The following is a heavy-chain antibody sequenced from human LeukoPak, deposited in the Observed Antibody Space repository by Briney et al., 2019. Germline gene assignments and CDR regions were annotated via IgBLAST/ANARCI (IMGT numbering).Heavy chain of an antibody. V-gene: IGHV4-34*01. J-gene: IGHJ5*02. CDR3: ARRGRLRKNWFDP. Sequence: SETLSLTCAVYGGSFSGYYWSWIRQPPGKGLEWIGEINHSGSTNYNPSLKSRVTISVDTSKNQFSLKLSSVTAADTAVYYCARRGRLRKNWFDPWGQGTLVTVSS. CDR2: INHSGST. D-gene: IGHD2-15*01. CDR1: GGSFSGYY.